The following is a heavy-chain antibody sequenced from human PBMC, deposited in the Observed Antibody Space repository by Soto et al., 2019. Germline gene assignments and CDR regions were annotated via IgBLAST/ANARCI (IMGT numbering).Heavy chain of an antibody. V-gene: IGHV3-30-3*01. D-gene: IGHD3-3*01. Sequence: GGSLRLSCAASGFTFSSYAMHWVRQAPGKGLEWVAVISYDGSNKYYADSVKGRFTISRDNSKNTLYLQMSSLRAEDTAVYYCARDFSYPYYFDYWGQGTLVTVSS. CDR1: GFTFSSYA. CDR3: ARDFSYPYYFDY. J-gene: IGHJ4*02. CDR2: ISYDGSNK.